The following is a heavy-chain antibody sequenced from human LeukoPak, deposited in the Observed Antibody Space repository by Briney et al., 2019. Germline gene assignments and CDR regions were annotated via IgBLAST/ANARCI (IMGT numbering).Heavy chain of an antibody. D-gene: IGHD1-26*01. CDR2: ISSSGSSV. J-gene: IGHJ4*02. CDR3: TTDHVGATVEFDS. Sequence: GGSLRLSCAASGFTFRSYSMNWVRQAPGEGLEWISYISSSGSSVKYADSVKGRFTISRDNAKNSLFLQMDSLRAEDTAIYYCTTDHVGATVEFDSWGQGTLVTVSS. V-gene: IGHV3-48*04. CDR1: GFTFRSYS.